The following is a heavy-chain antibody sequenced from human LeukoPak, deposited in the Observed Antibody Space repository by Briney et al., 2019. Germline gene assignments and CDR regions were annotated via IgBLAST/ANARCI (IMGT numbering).Heavy chain of an antibody. CDR1: VGTFSSYA. Sequence: SSVKVSCKASVGTFSSYAMSWVGQAPGQGLEGMGGIIPIFSTANYAQKFQGRVTITADKSSSTTYMEMSNLRSEDTAVYYCAKGRGSIAAAGTSVWFDPWGQGTLVTVSS. D-gene: IGHD6-13*01. V-gene: IGHV1-69*06. CDR2: IIPIFSTA. CDR3: AKGRGSIAAAGTSVWFDP. J-gene: IGHJ5*02.